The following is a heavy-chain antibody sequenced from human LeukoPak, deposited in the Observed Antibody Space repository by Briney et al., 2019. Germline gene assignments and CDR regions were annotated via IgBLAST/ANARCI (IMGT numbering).Heavy chain of an antibody. J-gene: IGHJ1*01. CDR3: AKDRERYPGRYFQH. CDR1: GFTFSSYA. CDR2: ISSRGTI. D-gene: IGHD1-1*01. V-gene: IGHV3-48*04. Sequence: GGSLRLSCAASGFTFSSYAMSWVRQAPGKGLEWVSFISSRGTIYYADSVKGRFSISRDNAKNSLHLQMNSLRAEDTAVYYCAKDRERYPGRYFQHWGQGTLVTVSS.